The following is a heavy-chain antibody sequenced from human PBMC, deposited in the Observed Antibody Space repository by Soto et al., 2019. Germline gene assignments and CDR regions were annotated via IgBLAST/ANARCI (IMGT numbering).Heavy chain of an antibody. D-gene: IGHD3-3*01. Sequence: GASLKLSGKGSGDSFTSYWSTWVRQMPGKGLEWMGIIYPGDSDTRYNPSFQGQVTISADKSISTAYLQWSSLKASDTAMYYCARSLAWSGYLFDYWGQGTLVTVSS. CDR2: IYPGDSDT. CDR1: GDSFTSYW. J-gene: IGHJ4*02. V-gene: IGHV5-51*01. CDR3: ARSLAWSGYLFDY.